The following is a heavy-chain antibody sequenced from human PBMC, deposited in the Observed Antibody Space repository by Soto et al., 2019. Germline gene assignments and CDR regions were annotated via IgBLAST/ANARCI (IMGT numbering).Heavy chain of an antibody. D-gene: IGHD3-9*01. CDR3: ARQNDILTGWGFPTPTFDP. CDR2: IYYSGST. CDR1: GGSISSGDYY. V-gene: IGHV4-30-4*01. J-gene: IGHJ5*02. Sequence: PSETLSLTCTVSGGSISSGDYYWSWIRQPPGKGLEWIGYIYYSGSTYYNPSLKSRVTISVDTSKNQFSLKLSSVTAADTAVYYXARQNDILTGWGFPTPTFDPWGQGTLVTVSS.